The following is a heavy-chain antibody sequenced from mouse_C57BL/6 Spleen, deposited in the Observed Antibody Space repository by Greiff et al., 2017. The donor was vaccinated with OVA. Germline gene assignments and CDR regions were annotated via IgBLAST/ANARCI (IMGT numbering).Heavy chain of an antibody. CDR3: ARGTDLFDY. D-gene: IGHD3-3*01. V-gene: IGHV1-66*01. Sequence: VQLQQSGPELVKPGASVKISCKASGYSFTRYYIHWVKQRPGQGLEWIGWIYPGRGNTKYNEKFKGKATLTADTSSSTAYMQLSSLTSEDSAVYYCARGTDLFDYWGQGTTLTVSS. CDR1: GYSFTRYY. CDR2: IYPGRGNT. J-gene: IGHJ2*01.